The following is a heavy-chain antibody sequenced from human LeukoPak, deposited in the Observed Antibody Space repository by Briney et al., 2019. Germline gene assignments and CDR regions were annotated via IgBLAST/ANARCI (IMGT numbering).Heavy chain of an antibody. Sequence: PGGSLRLSCAASGFTLNNAWMNWVRQTPGKGLEWVGLIKSKVDGGTTDYAAPVKGRFTISRDDSKNTLYLQMSSLKIEDTAIYYCTKDPPLTGGVYSAHWGPGTLVTVSS. J-gene: IGHJ4*02. CDR2: IKSKVDGGTT. D-gene: IGHD7-27*01. CDR3: TKDPPLTGGVYSAH. V-gene: IGHV3-15*07. CDR1: GFTLNNAW.